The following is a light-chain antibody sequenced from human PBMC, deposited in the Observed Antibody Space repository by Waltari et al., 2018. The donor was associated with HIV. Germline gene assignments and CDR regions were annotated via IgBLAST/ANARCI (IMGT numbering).Light chain of an antibody. CDR1: SSNIGAGYV. V-gene: IGLV1-40*01. Sequence: YVLTQPPSVSVAPGQRVTIPCTGSSSNIGAGYVVHWYQQLPGTAPKLLIYGNSNRPSGVPDRFSGSKSGTSASLAITGLQAEDEADYYCQSYDSSLSAVVFGGGAKLTVL. CDR2: GNS. CDR3: QSYDSSLSAVV. J-gene: IGLJ2*01.